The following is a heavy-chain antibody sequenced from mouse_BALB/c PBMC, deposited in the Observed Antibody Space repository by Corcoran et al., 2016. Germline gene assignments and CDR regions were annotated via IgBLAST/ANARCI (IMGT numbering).Heavy chain of an antibody. Sequence: QIQLVQSGPELKKPGETVKISCKASGYTFTNYGMNWVKQAPGKGLKWMGWINTYTGEPTYADDFKERFAFSLETSASTAYLQINNLKNEDMATYFCAREPYAMDYWGQGTSVTVSS. CDR3: AREPYAMDY. CDR1: GYTFTNYG. D-gene: IGHD6-1*01. J-gene: IGHJ4*01. V-gene: IGHV9-1*02. CDR2: INTYTGEP.